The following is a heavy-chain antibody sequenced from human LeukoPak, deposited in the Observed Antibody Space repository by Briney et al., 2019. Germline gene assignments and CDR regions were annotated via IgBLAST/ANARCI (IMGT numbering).Heavy chain of an antibody. CDR1: GGTFSSYA. Sequence: SVRVSCKASGGTFSSYAISWVRQAPGQGLEWMGRIIPIFGIANYAQKFQGRVTITADKSASTAYMELSSLRSEDTAVYYCATVYDSLDVWGQGTTVTVSS. V-gene: IGHV1-69*04. CDR2: IIPIFGIA. J-gene: IGHJ6*02. CDR3: ATVYDSLDV. D-gene: IGHD3-3*01.